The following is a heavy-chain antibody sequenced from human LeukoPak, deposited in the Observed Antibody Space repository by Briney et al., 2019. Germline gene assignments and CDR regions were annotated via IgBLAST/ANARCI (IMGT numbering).Heavy chain of an antibody. CDR2: ISGSGGST. V-gene: IGHV3-23*01. J-gene: IGHJ5*02. D-gene: IGHD6-19*01. CDR3: AKDSQWLVDHWFDP. Sequence: GRSLRLSCAASGFTFSSYAMSWVRQAPGKGLEWVSAISGSGGSTYYADSVKGRFTISRDNSKNTLYLQMNSLRAEDTAVYYCAKDSQWLVDHWFDPWGQGTLVTVSS. CDR1: GFTFSSYA.